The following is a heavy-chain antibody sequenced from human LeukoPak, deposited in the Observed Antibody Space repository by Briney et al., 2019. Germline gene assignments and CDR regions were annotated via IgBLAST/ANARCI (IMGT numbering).Heavy chain of an antibody. J-gene: IGHJ4*02. CDR3: ARAGSHWHYVY. CDR2: MKQDGSER. D-gene: IGHD3-10*01. V-gene: IGHV3-7*01. Sequence: GGFLRLSCAASGFTFSGFSMSWVRQSPTKGLEWVANMKQDGSERYYVDSVKGRFTISRDNAKNSLSLQMNNLRVEDTAVYYCARAGSHWHYVYWGQGTVVTVSS. CDR1: GFTFSGFS.